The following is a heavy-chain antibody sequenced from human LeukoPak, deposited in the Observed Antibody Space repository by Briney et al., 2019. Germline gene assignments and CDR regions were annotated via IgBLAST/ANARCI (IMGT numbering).Heavy chain of an antibody. V-gene: IGHV3-48*01. Sequence: GGSLRLSCAASGFTFSSYSMNWVRQAPGKGLEWVSYISSSSSTIYYADSVKGRFTISRDNAKNSLYLQMNSLRAEDTAVYYCAKESPRGGPDYWGQGTLVTVSS. J-gene: IGHJ4*02. CDR1: GFTFSSYS. CDR2: ISSSSSTI. CDR3: AKESPRGGPDY. D-gene: IGHD3-10*01.